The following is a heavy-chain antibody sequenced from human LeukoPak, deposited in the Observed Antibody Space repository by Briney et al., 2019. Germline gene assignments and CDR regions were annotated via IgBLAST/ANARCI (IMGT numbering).Heavy chain of an antibody. CDR1: GFTFISYW. Sequence: GGSLRLSCAASGFTFISYWLTWVRQAPGKGLEWVANIKQDGSEKYYVGSVKGRFTISRDNAKNSLYLQMNSLRAEDTAVYYCARDNYCSSTSCYRPSISPIDYWGRGTLVTVSS. CDR3: ARDNYCSSTSCYRPSISPIDY. J-gene: IGHJ4*02. D-gene: IGHD2-2*01. CDR2: IKQDGSEK. V-gene: IGHV3-7*01.